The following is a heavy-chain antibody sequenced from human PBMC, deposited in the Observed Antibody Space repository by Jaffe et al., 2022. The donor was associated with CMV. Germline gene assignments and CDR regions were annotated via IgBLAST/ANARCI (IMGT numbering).Heavy chain of an antibody. Sequence: EVQLVESGGGLVQPGGSLRLSCAASGFTFSSYWMSWVRQAPGKGLEWVANIKQDGSEKYYVDSVKGRFTISRDNAKNSLYLQMNSLRAEDTAVYYCARDPNYGDYVPALDPWGQGTLVTVSS. CDR2: IKQDGSEK. V-gene: IGHV3-7*01. J-gene: IGHJ5*02. D-gene: IGHD4-17*01. CDR1: GFTFSSYW. CDR3: ARDPNYGDYVPALDP.